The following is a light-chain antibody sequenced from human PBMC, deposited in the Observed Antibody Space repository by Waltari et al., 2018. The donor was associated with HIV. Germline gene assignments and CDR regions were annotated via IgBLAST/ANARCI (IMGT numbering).Light chain of an antibody. J-gene: IGKJ4*01. CDR2: DAS. Sequence: EIVLTPSQATLSLSPGERATLSCRASQSVSNYLTWYQQKPGQPPILLIYDASNRATGIPARFSGSGSGTDFTLTISSLEPEDSAVYYCQQRSNWPPLTFGGGTKVEI. CDR3: QQRSNWPPLT. V-gene: IGKV3-11*01. CDR1: QSVSNY.